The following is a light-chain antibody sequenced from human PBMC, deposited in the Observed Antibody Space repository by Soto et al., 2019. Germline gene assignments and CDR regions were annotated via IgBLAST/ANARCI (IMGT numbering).Light chain of an antibody. CDR1: QSISSW. Sequence: DIPMTQSPSTLSASVGDRVTITCRASQSISSWLAWYQQKPGKATKLLIYKASSLESGVPSRFSGSGSGTEFTLTISSLQPDDFATYHCQQYNSSPTFGQGTKVEIK. J-gene: IGKJ1*01. CDR2: KAS. CDR3: QQYNSSPT. V-gene: IGKV1-5*03.